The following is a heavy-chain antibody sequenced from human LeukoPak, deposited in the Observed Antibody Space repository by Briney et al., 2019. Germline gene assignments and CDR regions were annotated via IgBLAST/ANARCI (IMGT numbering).Heavy chain of an antibody. V-gene: IGHV3-48*03. CDR2: ISSSGSTI. D-gene: IGHD3-10*01. J-gene: IGHJ4*02. CDR1: GFTFSSYE. Sequence: GGSLRLSCAASGFTFSSYEMNWVRQAPGKGLEWVSYISSSGSTIYYADSMKGRFTISRDNAKNSLYLQMNSLRAEDTAVYYCARVAVGQWFGERSFDYWGQGTLVTVSS. CDR3: ARVAVGQWFGERSFDY.